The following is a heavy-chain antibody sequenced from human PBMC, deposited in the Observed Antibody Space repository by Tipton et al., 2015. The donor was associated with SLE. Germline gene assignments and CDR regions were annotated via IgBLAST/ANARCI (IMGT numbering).Heavy chain of an antibody. CDR3: ARSVGDSYGYFYFDN. D-gene: IGHD5-18*01. V-gene: IGHV4-4*09. CDR1: GGSFSGYY. CDR2: IYTSGST. Sequence: TLSLTCAVYGGSFSGYYWSWIRQPAGKGLEWIGYIYTSGSTNYNPSLKSRVTISVDTSKKQVSLKLSSVTAADTAVYYCARSVGDSYGYFYFDNWGQGTLVTVSS. J-gene: IGHJ4*02.